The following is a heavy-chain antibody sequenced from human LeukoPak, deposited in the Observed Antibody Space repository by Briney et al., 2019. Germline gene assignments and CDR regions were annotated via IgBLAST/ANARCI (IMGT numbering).Heavy chain of an antibody. D-gene: IGHD3-22*01. CDR3: ARDSYYYDSSGYYRAVCGAFDI. CDR1: GYTFTSYA. CDR2: INTNTGNP. J-gene: IGHJ3*02. V-gene: IGHV7-4-1*02. Sequence: ASVKVSCKASGYTFTSYAMNWVRQAPGQGLEWMGWINTNTGNPTYAQGFTGRFVFSLDTSVNTAYLQISSLKAEDTAVYYCARDSYYYDSSGYYRAVCGAFDIWGQGTMVTVSS.